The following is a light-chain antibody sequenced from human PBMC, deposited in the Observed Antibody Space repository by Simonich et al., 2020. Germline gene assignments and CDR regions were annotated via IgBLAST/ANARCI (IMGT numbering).Light chain of an antibody. CDR2: EGS. Sequence: QSALTQPASVSGSPGPSITISCTGTSSDVGSYNLVSWYQQHPGKAPKLMIYEGSKRPSGVSNRFSGSKSGNTASLTISGLQAEDEADYYCSSYTSGSTLVFGGGTKLTVL. CDR1: SSDVGSYNL. CDR3: SSYTSGSTLV. J-gene: IGLJ3*02. V-gene: IGLV2-14*02.